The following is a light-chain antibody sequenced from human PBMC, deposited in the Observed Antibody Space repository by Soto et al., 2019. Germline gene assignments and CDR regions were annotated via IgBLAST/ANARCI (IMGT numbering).Light chain of an antibody. CDR2: YDT. V-gene: IGLV3-21*04. J-gene: IGLJ2*01. Sequence: SYELTQPPSVSVAPGKTARITCGGNNIGSKSVHWYQQKPGQAPVLVIYYDTDRPSGIPERFSGSNSGNTATLTISRVEAXDXADYYCQVWDSSSDHVVFGGGTKLTVL. CDR3: QVWDSSSDHVV. CDR1: NIGSKS.